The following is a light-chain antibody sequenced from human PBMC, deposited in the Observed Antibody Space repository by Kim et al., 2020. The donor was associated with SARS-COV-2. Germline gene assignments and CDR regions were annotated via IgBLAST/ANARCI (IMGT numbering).Light chain of an antibody. CDR1: QIISRW. Sequence: DIQMTQSPSTLSASVGDRVTITCRASQIISRWLAWYQQKPGKAPKLLIYKASYLESGVPSRFSGSGSETEFTLTISSLQPDDFATYYCQQYNTYSWTFGQGTKVDIK. J-gene: IGKJ1*01. CDR2: KAS. CDR3: QQYNTYSWT. V-gene: IGKV1-5*03.